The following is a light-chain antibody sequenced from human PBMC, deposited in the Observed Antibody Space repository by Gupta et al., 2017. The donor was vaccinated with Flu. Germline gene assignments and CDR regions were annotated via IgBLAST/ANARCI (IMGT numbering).Light chain of an antibody. J-gene: IGKJ1*01. CDR2: KAS. CDR1: QNVNSW. V-gene: IGKV1-5*03. CDR3: QQYDMFPKT. Sequence: DIQMTQSPSTLAASVGDRVTLTCRASQNVNSWLAWYQQRPGKAPTLLIYKASTLHTGVSSRFSGRGSGTXFTLTIXSLQPDDLATYYCQQYDMFPKTFGXGTKVELK.